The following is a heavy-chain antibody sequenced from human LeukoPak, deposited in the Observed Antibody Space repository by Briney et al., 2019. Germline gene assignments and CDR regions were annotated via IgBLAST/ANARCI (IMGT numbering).Heavy chain of an antibody. CDR2: ISHSGST. Sequence: SETLSLTCTVSGGSISSGDYYWSWIRQPPGERLQWIGEISHSGSTNYNPSFTSRVIMSVDTSKNQLSLKLTSVTAADTAVYYCARGRTGVGGFWGHGTPVLVSS. CDR3: ARGRTGVGGF. J-gene: IGHJ4*01. CDR1: GGSISSGDYY. D-gene: IGHD3-3*01. V-gene: IGHV4-39*07.